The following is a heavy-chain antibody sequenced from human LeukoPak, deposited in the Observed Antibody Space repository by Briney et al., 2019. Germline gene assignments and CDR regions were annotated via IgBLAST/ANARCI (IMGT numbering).Heavy chain of an antibody. CDR2: IYTTGST. CDR1: GGSISSYY. J-gene: IGHJ5*02. D-gene: IGHD3-9*01. Sequence: SETLSLTCTISGGSISSYYWSWIRQPAGKGLEWIGRIYTTGSTNYNPPLKSRVTISVDTSKNQFSLKLSSVTAADTAVYYCATLTGYSSESWFDPWGQGILVTVSS. CDR3: ATLTGYSSESWFDP. V-gene: IGHV4-4*07.